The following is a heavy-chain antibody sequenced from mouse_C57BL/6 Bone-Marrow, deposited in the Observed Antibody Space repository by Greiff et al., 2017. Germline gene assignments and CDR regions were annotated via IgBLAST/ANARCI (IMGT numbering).Heavy chain of an antibody. Sequence: VQLQESGAELARPGASVKLSCKASGYTFTSYGIRWVKQRTGQGLEWIGEIYPRSGNNYYNEKFKGKATLTADKSSSTAYMELRSQTSEDSAVYFWARPVYYGNAMDDWGQGTSVTVSS. CDR3: ARPVYYGNAMDD. J-gene: IGHJ4*01. D-gene: IGHD1-1*01. CDR2: IYPRSGNN. CDR1: GYTFTSYG. V-gene: IGHV1-81*01.